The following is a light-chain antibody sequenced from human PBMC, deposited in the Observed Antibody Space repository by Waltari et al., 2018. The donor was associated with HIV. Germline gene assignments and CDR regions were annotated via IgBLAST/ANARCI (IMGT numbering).Light chain of an antibody. J-gene: IGLJ3*02. CDR1: SGYSNYK. CDR2: VDNGGMAG. CDR3: GADHGSAAECDWV. V-gene: IGLV9-49*01. Sequence: PILTQTPSASASLGASVTLTCTLSSGYSNYKVDWYQQRPGKGPRFVMRVDNGGMAGLRWDGIPDRFSVLGSGLKRSLIIKNIQEEDESDYFCGADHGSAAECDWVFGGGTKLTVL.